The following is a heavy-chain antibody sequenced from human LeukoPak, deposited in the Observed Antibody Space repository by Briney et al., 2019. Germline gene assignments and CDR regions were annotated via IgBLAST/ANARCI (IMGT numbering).Heavy chain of an antibody. V-gene: IGHV3-21*01. J-gene: IGHJ3*02. CDR2: INQVSSHI. CDR3: AGKIDAFDI. Sequence: PGGSLRLSCAASGLTFSSSAMNWVRQAPGKGLEWVSSINQVSSHIYYADSVRGRFTISRDNAKNSLYLQMSSLRAEDTAVYYCAGKIDAFDIWGQGTMVTVSS. CDR1: GLTFSSSA.